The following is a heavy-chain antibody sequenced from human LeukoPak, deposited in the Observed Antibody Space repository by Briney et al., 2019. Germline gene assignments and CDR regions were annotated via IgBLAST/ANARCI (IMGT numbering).Heavy chain of an antibody. CDR2: IYYSGST. J-gene: IGHJ4*02. CDR1: GGSISSYY. Sequence: SETLSLTCTVSGGSISSYYWSWIRQPPGKGLEWIGYIYYSGSTNYNPSLKSRVTISVDTSKNQFSLKLSSVTAADTAVYYCARAVGDGYNYEGNYFDYWGQGTLVTVSS. D-gene: IGHD5-24*01. CDR3: ARAVGDGYNYEGNYFDY. V-gene: IGHV4-59*01.